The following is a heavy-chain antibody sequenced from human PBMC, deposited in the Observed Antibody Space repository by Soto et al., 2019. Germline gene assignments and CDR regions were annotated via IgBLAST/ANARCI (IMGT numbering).Heavy chain of an antibody. V-gene: IGHV4-4*07. J-gene: IGHJ4*02. D-gene: IGHD3-3*01. CDR3: ARDNVWSGYYSFFDY. CDR1: DGSINSHF. Sequence: SETLSLTCSVSDGSINSHFWSWIRQPAGKRLEWIGRIYSSGSTIYNPSLKSRVTMSVDTSKNQFSLKLRSVTAADTAVYYCARDNVWSGYYSFFDYWGQGTLVTSPQ. CDR2: IYSSGST.